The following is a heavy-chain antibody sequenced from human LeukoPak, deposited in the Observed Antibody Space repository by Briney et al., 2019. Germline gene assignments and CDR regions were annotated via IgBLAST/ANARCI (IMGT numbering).Heavy chain of an antibody. J-gene: IGHJ5*02. Sequence: SETLSLTCAVSGGSISSNNWWSWVRQPPGKGLEWIGEIYRSGSTNYNPSLKSRVTISVDTAKNQFSLKLSSVPAADTAVYYCAREGRIAVAGPYNWFDPWGQGTLVTVSS. CDR3: AREGRIAVAGPYNWFDP. CDR1: GGSISSNNW. V-gene: IGHV4-4*02. CDR2: IYRSGST. D-gene: IGHD6-19*01.